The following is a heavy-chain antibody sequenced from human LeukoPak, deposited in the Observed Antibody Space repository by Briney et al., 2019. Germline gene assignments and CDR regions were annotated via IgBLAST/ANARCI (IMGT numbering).Heavy chain of an antibody. Sequence: SETLSLTCTVSGGSISSYYWSWIRQPPGKGLEWIGYISHSGSTYYSPSLKSRVTISVDRSKNQFSLKLSSVTAADTAVYYCASGGAATVTTYYYGMDVWGQGTTVTVSS. CDR3: ASGGAATVTTYYYGMDV. D-gene: IGHD4-11*01. V-gene: IGHV4-59*12. J-gene: IGHJ6*02. CDR2: ISHSGST. CDR1: GGSISSYY.